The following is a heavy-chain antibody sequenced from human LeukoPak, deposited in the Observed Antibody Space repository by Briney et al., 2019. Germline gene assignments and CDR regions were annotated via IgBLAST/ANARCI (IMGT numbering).Heavy chain of an antibody. CDR1: GFTFSSYS. D-gene: IGHD3-9*01. J-gene: IGHJ4*02. CDR3: ARINVPGYYFDY. Sequence: GGSLRLSCAASGFTFSSYSMNWVRQAPGKGLEWVSSISSSSSYIYYADSVKGRFTISRDNAKNSLYLQMNSLRAEDTAVYYCARINVPGYYFDYWGQGTLVTVSS. V-gene: IGHV3-21*01. CDR2: ISSSSSYI.